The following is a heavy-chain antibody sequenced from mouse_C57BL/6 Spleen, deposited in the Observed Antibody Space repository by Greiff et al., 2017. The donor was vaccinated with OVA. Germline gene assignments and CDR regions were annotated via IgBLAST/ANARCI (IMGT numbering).Heavy chain of an antibody. Sequence: ESGPGLVKPSQSLSLTCSVTGYSITSGYYWNWIRQFPGNKLEWMGYISYDGSNNYNPSLKNRISITRDTSKNQFFLKLNSVTTEDTATYYCARDEGYGNFYWGQGTTLTVSS. D-gene: IGHD2-1*01. CDR3: ARDEGYGNFY. CDR1: GYSITSGYY. V-gene: IGHV3-6*01. CDR2: ISYDGSN. J-gene: IGHJ2*01.